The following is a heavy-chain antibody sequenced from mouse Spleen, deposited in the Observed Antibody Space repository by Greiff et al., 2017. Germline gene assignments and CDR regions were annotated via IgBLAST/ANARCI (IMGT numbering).Heavy chain of an antibody. J-gene: IGHJ2*01. V-gene: IGHV5-17*01. D-gene: IGHD2-5*01. CDR3: ARAYSKGGYYFDY. Sequence: EVQLVESGGGLVKPGGSLKLSCAASGFTFSDYGMHWVRQAPEKGLEWVAYISSGSSTIYYADTVKGRFTISRDNAKNTLFLQMTSLRSEDTAMYYCARAYSKGGYYFDYWGQGTTLTVSS. CDR2: ISSGSSTI. CDR1: GFTFSDYG.